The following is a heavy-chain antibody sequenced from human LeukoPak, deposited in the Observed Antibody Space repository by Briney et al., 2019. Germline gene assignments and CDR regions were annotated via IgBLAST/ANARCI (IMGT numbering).Heavy chain of an antibody. V-gene: IGHV3-30*04. D-gene: IGHD2-2*02. CDR3: ARGYCTSSSCYNDY. CDR2: MSFDVNNK. J-gene: IGHJ4*02. CDR1: GFTFSSYA. Sequence: GRSLRLSCVTSGFTFSSYAFHWVRQAPGKGLEWVATMSFDVNNKYYADSVRGRFTISRDNSKNTLYLQMNSLGAEDTAVYSCARGYCTSSSCYNDYWGQGTLVTVSS.